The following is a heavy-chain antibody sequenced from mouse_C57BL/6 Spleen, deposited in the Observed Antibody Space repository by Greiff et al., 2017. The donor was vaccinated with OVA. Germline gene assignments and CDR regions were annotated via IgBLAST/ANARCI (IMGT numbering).Heavy chain of an antibody. CDR2: IDPSDSYT. Sequence: VQLQQPGAELVMPGASVKLSCKASGYTFTSYWMHWVKQRPGQGLEWIGEIDPSDSYTNYNQKFKGKSTLTVDKSSSTAYMQLSSLTSEDAAVYYCARWGGTTGYWGQGTTLTVSS. CDR1: GYTFTSYW. D-gene: IGHD1-1*01. V-gene: IGHV1-69*01. CDR3: ARWGGTTGY. J-gene: IGHJ2*01.